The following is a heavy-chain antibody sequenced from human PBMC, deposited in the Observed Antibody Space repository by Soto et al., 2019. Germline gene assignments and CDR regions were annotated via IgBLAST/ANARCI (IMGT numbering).Heavy chain of an antibody. CDR1: GITISNYP. CDR3: VKDGGGYPSTAPH. CDR2: ISGSGDRT. J-gene: IGHJ4*02. V-gene: IGHV3-23*01. D-gene: IGHD3-22*01. Sequence: EVQLLESGGGLVQPGGSLRLSCAASGITISNYPMSWVRPAPGKGLDWVSGISGSGDRTYYADSAKGRFTISKDISRNSLSLQLDSLGVEDTAVYFCVKDGGGYPSTAPHWGQGTLVTVSS.